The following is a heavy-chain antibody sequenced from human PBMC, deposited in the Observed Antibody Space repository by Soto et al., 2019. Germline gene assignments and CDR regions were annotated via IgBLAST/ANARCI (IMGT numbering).Heavy chain of an antibody. CDR3: ARARYYYDSSGYQIDY. V-gene: IGHV1-18*01. Sequence: ASVKVSCKASGYTFTSYGISWVRQAPGQGLEWMGWISAYNGNTNYAQKLQGRVTMTTDTSTSTAYMELRSLRSDDTAVYYCARARYYYDSSGYQIDYWGQGTLVTVSS. J-gene: IGHJ4*02. D-gene: IGHD3-22*01. CDR2: ISAYNGNT. CDR1: GYTFTSYG.